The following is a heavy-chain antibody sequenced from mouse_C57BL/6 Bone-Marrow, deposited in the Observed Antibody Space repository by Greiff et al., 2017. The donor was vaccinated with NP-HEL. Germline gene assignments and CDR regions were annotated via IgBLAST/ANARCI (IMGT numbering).Heavy chain of an antibody. V-gene: IGHV3-6*01. CDR3: ARGNYGSSLLFAY. D-gene: IGHD1-1*01. CDR1: GYSITSGYY. J-gene: IGHJ3*01. CDR2: ISYDGSN. Sequence: EVKLQESGPGLVKPSQSLSLTCSVTGYSITSGYYWNWIRQFPGNKLEWMGYISYDGSNNYNPSLKNRISITRDTSKNQFFLKLNSVTTEDTATYYCARGNYGSSLLFAYWGQGTLVTVSA.